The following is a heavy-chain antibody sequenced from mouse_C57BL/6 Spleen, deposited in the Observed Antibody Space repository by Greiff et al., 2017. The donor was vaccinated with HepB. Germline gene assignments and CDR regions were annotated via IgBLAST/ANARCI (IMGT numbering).Heavy chain of an antibody. CDR3: TTDCSNYWFAY. Sequence: VQLKQSGAELVRPGASVKLSCTASGFNIKEYNMHWVKQRPEQGLEWIGRIDPGDGDTEYAPKFKGKATMTADTSSNTAYLQLSRLTSEDTAVYHCTTDCSNYWFAYWGQGTLVTVSA. CDR2: IDPGDGDT. D-gene: IGHD2-5*01. J-gene: IGHJ3*01. V-gene: IGHV14-1*01. CDR1: GFNIKEYN.